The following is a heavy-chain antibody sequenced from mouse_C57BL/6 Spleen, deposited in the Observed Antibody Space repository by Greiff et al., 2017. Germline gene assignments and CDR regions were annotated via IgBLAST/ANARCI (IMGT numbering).Heavy chain of an antibody. J-gene: IGHJ4*01. CDR3: ARGTIYYDYAMDY. CDR1: GYSITSGYY. D-gene: IGHD2-1*01. CDR2: ISYDGSN. Sequence: DVKLQESGPGLVKPSQSLSLTCSVTGYSITSGYYWNWIRQFPGNKLEWMGYISYDGSNNYNPSLKNRISITRDTSKNQFFLKLNSVTTEDTATYYCARGTIYYDYAMDYWGQGTSVTVSS. V-gene: IGHV3-6*01.